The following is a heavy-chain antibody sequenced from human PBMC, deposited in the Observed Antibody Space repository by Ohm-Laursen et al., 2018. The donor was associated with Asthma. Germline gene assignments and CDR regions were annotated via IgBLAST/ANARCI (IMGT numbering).Heavy chain of an antibody. CDR3: AKELSAYYYGSGKT. Sequence: SLRLSCTASGFTFSSYGMHWVRQAPGKGLEWVAVISYDGSNKYYAGSVKGRFTISRDNSKNTLYLQMNSLRAEDTAVYYCAKELSAYYYGSGKTWGQGTLVTVSS. CDR1: GFTFSSYG. D-gene: IGHD3-10*01. J-gene: IGHJ5*02. CDR2: ISYDGSNK. V-gene: IGHV3-30*18.